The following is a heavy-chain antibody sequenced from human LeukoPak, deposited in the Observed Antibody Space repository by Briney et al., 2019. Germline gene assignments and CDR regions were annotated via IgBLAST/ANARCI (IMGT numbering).Heavy chain of an antibody. CDR2: ISYDGSNK. Sequence: GGSLRLSCAASGFTFSSYAMHWVRQAPGKGLEWVAVISYDGSNKYYADSVKGRFTISRDNSKNTLYLQMNSLRAEDTAVYYCARDGLKGSAPTHYWGQGTLVTVSS. D-gene: IGHD3-10*01. CDR1: GFTFSSYA. J-gene: IGHJ4*02. CDR3: ARDGLKGSAPTHY. V-gene: IGHV3-30-3*01.